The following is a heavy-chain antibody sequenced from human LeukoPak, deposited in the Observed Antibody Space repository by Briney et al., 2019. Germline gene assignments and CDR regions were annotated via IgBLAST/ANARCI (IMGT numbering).Heavy chain of an antibody. CDR1: GYTFTSYG. Sequence: GASVKVSCKASGYTFTSYGISWVRQAPGQGLEWMGWISAYNGNTNYAQKLQGRVTMTTDTSMSTAYMEPRSLRSDDTAGYFCASLIELVPPAPNRFDPWGQGTLVSVSS. J-gene: IGHJ5*02. CDR3: ASLIELVPPAPNRFDP. D-gene: IGHD2-2*01. V-gene: IGHV1-18*01. CDR2: ISAYNGNT.